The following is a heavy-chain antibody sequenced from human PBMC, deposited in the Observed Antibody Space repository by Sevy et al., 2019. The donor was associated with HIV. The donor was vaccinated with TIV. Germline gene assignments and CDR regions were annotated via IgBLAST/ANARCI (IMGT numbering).Heavy chain of an antibody. J-gene: IGHJ4*02. D-gene: IGHD2-21*02. Sequence: GGSLRLSCAASGFNFSIYGMHWVRQAPGKGLEWVALIWHDGSNKYYADSVKGRFTISRDNSKNTLYLQMNSLRAEDTAVYYCARGRDCGNFDYWGQGTLVTVSS. CDR3: ARGRDCGNFDY. CDR2: IWHDGSNK. V-gene: IGHV3-33*01. CDR1: GFNFSIYG.